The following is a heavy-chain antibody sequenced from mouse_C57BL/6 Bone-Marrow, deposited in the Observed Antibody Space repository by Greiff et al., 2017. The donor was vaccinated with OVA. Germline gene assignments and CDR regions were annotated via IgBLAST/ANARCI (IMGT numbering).Heavy chain of an antibody. V-gene: IGHV5-2*01. CDR1: EYEFPSHD. Sequence: EVQVVESGGGLVQPGESLKLSCESHEYEFPSHDMSWVRKTPEKRLEWVAYISSGGDYIYYADTVKGRFTISRDNARNTLYLQMSSLKSEDTAMYYCTRARGSYPYYFDYWGQGTTLTVSS. J-gene: IGHJ2*01. D-gene: IGHD1-1*02. CDR2: ISSGGDYI. CDR3: TRARGSYPYYFDY.